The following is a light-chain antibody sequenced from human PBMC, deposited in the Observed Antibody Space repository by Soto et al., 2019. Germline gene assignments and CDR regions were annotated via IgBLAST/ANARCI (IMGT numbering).Light chain of an antibody. V-gene: IGKV3-11*01. CDR1: QSVNTF. J-gene: IGKJ1*01. CDR3: QDRSSWPLGT. CDR2: DAS. Sequence: DIVLTQSPATLSLSPGERATLSCRASQSVNTFLAWYQQRPGQAPRLLIYDASTRDYDIPARFNGSGSGTDFTLTISGLEPEDSAIYYCQDRSSWPLGTFGRGTKVDIK.